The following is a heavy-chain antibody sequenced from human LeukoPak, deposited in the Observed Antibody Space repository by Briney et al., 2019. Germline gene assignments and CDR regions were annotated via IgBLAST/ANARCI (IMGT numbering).Heavy chain of an antibody. V-gene: IGHV3-74*01. CDR2: ISPTGSTT. CDR1: GFTFSGHW. J-gene: IGHJ4*02. D-gene: IGHD6-6*01. CDR3: ARGPNSNWSGLDF. Sequence: GGSLRLSCAASGFTFSGHWMHWARQLPGKGLVWVSRISPTGSTTSYADSVKGRFTVSRDNAKNTLYLQVNNLRAEDMAVYYCARGPNSNWSGLDFWGQGTLLTVSS.